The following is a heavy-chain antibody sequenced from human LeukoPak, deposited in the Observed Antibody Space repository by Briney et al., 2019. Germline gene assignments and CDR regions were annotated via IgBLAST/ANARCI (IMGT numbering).Heavy chain of an antibody. V-gene: IGHV4-59*08. D-gene: IGHD2-21*01. CDR3: ARHLNNCGDDCYIFDY. Sequence: SETLSLTCTVSGGSIFSYYWSWIRQPPGKGLEWMGYIYYSGSTNYNPSPKSRVTISVDTSKNQFSLRVSSVTAADTAVYYCARHLNNCGDDCYIFDYWGQGTLVTVSS. CDR2: IYYSGST. CDR1: GGSIFSYY. J-gene: IGHJ4*02.